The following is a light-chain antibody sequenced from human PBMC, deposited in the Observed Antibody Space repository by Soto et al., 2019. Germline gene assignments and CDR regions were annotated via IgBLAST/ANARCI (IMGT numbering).Light chain of an antibody. J-gene: IGKJ2*01. CDR2: DAS. Sequence: EIVLTQSPATLSLSPGETATLSCRASQSVSSYLAWYQQKPGQAPRLLIYDASNRATGIPARFSGSGSGTDFTLTISSLEPEDCAVYYCQQRSNWPLYTFGQGTKLEIK. CDR3: QQRSNWPLYT. CDR1: QSVSSY. V-gene: IGKV3-11*01.